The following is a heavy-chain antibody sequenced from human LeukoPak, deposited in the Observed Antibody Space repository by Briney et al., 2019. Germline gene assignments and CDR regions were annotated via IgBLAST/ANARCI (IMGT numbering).Heavy chain of an antibody. CDR1: GFTFSSYG. CDR2: ISNNGGST. D-gene: IGHD3-10*01. V-gene: IGHV3-64*01. CDR3: ARDASGSRPNY. J-gene: IGHJ4*02. Sequence: GGSLRLSCAASGFTFSSYGMHWVRQAPGKGLEYVSAISNNGGSTYYANSVKGRFTISRDNSKNTLYLQMGSLRAEDMAVYYCARDASGSRPNYWGQGTLVTVSS.